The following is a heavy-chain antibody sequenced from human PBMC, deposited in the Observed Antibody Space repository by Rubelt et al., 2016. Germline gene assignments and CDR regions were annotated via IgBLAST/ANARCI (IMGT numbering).Heavy chain of an antibody. Sequence: VQLVESGGGVIQPGGSLRLSCAASGFTFSTYTMHWVALLSYDGGHEFYADSVKGRFTISRDNSKNSLYLQMNSLRAEDTAVYYCAKPKYSGTVGNDAFDIWGQGTVVTVSS. V-gene: IGHV3-30*18. D-gene: IGHD5-18*01. J-gene: IGHJ3*02. CDR3: AKPKYSGTVGNDAFDI. CDR2: LSYDGGHE. CDR1: GFTFSTYT.